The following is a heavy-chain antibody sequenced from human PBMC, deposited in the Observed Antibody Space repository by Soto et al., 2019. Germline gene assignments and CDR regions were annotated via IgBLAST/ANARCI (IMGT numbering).Heavy chain of an antibody. V-gene: IGHV3-15*07. Sequence: PGGSLRLSCAASGFTFSNAWMNWVRQAPGKGLNWVGRIKTKTEGGTTGYAASVKGRFTISRDDSKNTLYLQMNSLKTEDTAVYYCTADCLRPGTIDYWGQGTLVTVSS. J-gene: IGHJ4*02. D-gene: IGHD1-1*01. CDR2: IKTKTEGGTT. CDR1: GFTFSNAW. CDR3: TADCLRPGTIDY.